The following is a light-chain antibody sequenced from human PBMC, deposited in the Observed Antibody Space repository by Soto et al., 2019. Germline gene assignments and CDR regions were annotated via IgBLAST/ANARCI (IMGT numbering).Light chain of an antibody. V-gene: IGKV3-20*01. CDR2: AAA. Sequence: IVLTQSQGTLSLSPGERATLSCRASQSVSSAFFAWYQQKPGQPLRLLIYAAASRATGIPDRFSGSGSATDFTLTISRLEPEDFAVYYCQQYGDSPPTFGRGTKVEIK. CDR1: QSVSSAF. J-gene: IGKJ2*01. CDR3: QQYGDSPPT.